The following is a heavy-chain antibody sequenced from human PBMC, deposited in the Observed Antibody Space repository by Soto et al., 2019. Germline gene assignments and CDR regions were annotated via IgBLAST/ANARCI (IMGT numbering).Heavy chain of an antibody. J-gene: IGHJ4*02. CDR2: INPSGGST. CDR1: GCTFTSYY. V-gene: IGHV1-46*01. CDR3: ARDGRSSYNSGWYYFDY. D-gene: IGHD6-19*01. Sequence: ASVKVSGKASGCTFTSYYMHWVRQAPGQGLEWMGIINPSGGSTSYAQKFQGRVTMTRDTSTSTVYMELSSLRSEDTAVYYCARDGRSSYNSGWYYFDYWGQGTLVTVSS.